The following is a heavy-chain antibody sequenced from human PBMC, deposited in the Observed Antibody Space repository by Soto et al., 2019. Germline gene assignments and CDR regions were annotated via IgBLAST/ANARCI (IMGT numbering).Heavy chain of an antibody. V-gene: IGHV3-23*01. CDR2: ISGSGGST. CDR3: AKDKNPHYYDSSGYLVY. J-gene: IGHJ1*01. CDR1: GFTFSSYD. D-gene: IGHD3-22*01. Sequence: PGGSLRLSCAASGFTFSSYDMSWVRQAPGKGLEWVSAISGSGGSTDYADSVKGRFTISRDNSKNTLYLQMNSLRAEDTAVYYCAKDKNPHYYDSSGYLVYWGQGTPVTVSS.